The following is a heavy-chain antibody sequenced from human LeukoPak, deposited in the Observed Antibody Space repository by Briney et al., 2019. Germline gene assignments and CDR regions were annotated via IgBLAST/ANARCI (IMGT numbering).Heavy chain of an antibody. J-gene: IGHJ4*02. D-gene: IGHD6-19*01. Sequence: PETLSLTCAVYGGSFSGYYWSWIRQPPGKGLEWIGEINHSGSTNYNPSLKSRVTISVDTSKNQFSLKLSSVTAADTAVYYCARGNGIAVAGQGYYFDYWGQGTLVTVSS. V-gene: IGHV4-34*01. CDR3: ARGNGIAVAGQGYYFDY. CDR1: GGSFSGYY. CDR2: INHSGST.